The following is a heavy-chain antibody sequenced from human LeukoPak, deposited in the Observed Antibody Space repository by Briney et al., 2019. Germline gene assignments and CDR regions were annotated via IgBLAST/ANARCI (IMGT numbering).Heavy chain of an antibody. CDR1: GFTFTTYW. J-gene: IGHJ5*02. V-gene: IGHV3-7*01. CDR3: AGERGDGFNLA. CDR2: IKQDGTEK. Sequence: TGGSLRLSCTASGFTFTTYWMSWVRHPPGRGLEWVANIKQDGTEKYYVDSVKGRFTISRDNAKNSLYLQMNSLRVEDTATYYCAGERGDGFNLAWGRGPWSPSP. D-gene: IGHD5-24*01.